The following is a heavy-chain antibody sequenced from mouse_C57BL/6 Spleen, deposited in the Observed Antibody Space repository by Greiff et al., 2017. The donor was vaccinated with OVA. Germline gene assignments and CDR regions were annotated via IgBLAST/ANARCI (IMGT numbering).Heavy chain of an antibody. Sequence: QVQLKESGAELVRPGASVTLSCKASGYTFTDYEMHWVKQTPVHGLEWIGAIDPETGGTAYNQKFKGKAILTADKSSSTAYMELRSLTSEDSAVYYCTRGFTRAMDYWGQGTSVTVSS. CDR1: GYTFTDYE. CDR2: IDPETGGT. V-gene: IGHV1-15*01. D-gene: IGHD1-1*01. J-gene: IGHJ4*01. CDR3: TRGFTRAMDY.